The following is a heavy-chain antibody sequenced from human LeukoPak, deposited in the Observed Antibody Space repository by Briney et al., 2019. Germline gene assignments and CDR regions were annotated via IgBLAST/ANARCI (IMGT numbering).Heavy chain of an antibody. CDR3: AKGLVFHDNYFDN. D-gene: IGHD5/OR15-5a*01. J-gene: IGHJ4*02. CDR1: GFSFSTYA. V-gene: IGHV3-23*01. CDR2: IGGSDDST. Sequence: GDSLRLSCVASGFSFSTYAMNWVRQVPGKGLEWVSTIGGSDDSTSYADSVKGRFTISSDFSKNTLYLQMNSLRAEETAVYFCAKGLVFHDNYFDNWGQGRMVSVSS.